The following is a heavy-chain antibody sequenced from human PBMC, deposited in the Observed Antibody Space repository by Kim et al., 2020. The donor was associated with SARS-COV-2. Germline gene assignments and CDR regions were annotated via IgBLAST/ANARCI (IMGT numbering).Heavy chain of an antibody. CDR2: LNPNSGNT. D-gene: IGHD6-19*01. Sequence: ASVKVSCKASGYTFSSYDINWLRQATGQGLEWMGLLNPNSGNTGFARKFQGRVTMTRHTSISTVYMELSSLRSEDTAVYYCSTGPSGWYDYWGQGTLVTVSS. CDR1: GYTFSSYD. J-gene: IGHJ4*02. CDR3: STGPSGWYDY. V-gene: IGHV1-8*01.